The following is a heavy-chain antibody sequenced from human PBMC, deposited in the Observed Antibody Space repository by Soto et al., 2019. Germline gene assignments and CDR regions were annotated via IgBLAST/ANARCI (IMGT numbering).Heavy chain of an antibody. J-gene: IGHJ6*02. CDR1: GFTFSYYW. CDR3: ARDPNIVLVPAALRSYYYYYGMDV. CDR2: IHSDGSST. V-gene: IGHV3-74*01. Sequence: LRLSCAASGFTFSYYWMHWVRQAPGQGLVWVSRIHSDGSSTTYADSVKGRFTISRDNAKNTLYLQMNSLRAEDTAVYYCARDPNIVLVPAALRSYYYYYGMDVWGQGTTVTVSS. D-gene: IGHD2-2*01.